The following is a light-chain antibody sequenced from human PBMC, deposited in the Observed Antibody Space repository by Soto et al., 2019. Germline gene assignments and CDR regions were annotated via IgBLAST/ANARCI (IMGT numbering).Light chain of an antibody. J-gene: IGKJ1*01. CDR2: QVS. CDR1: QSLVFSDGNTY. CDR3: IHGRHSPSGT. Sequence: DVVMTQSPLSLPVTLGQPASISCRSSQSLVFSDGNTYLNWFQQRPGQSPRRLIYQVSNRDSGVPDRFSGSGRGTDFTLKMSRVDAEDVGVYSCIHGRHSPSGTFGPGTKGDI. V-gene: IGKV2-30*01.